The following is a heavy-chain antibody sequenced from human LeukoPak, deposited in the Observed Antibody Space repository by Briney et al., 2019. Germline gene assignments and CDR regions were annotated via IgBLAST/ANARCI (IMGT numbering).Heavy chain of an antibody. Sequence: GGSLRLSCAASGFTFSAKWMHWVRQAPGKGLVWVSRINTGGSSTNYADSVKGRFTISRDNAKDTVYLQMNSLRAEDTAVYYCVKSGVDYWGQGTLVTVSS. CDR3: VKSGVDY. CDR2: INTGGSST. J-gene: IGHJ4*02. CDR1: GFTFSAKW. D-gene: IGHD3-3*01. V-gene: IGHV3-74*01.